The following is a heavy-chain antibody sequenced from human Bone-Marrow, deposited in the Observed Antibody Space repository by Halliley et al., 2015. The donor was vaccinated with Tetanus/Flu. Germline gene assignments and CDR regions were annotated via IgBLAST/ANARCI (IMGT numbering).Heavy chain of an antibody. Sequence: SLRLSCEASGFTLRDYWMHWVRQAPGKGLEWVSRINGDGSRINYADSVQGRFTISRDNAKNTVFLQMNSLRDEDRAVYYCTRVVRGCASICYGLDVWGHGTPVAVSS. J-gene: IGHJ6*02. CDR2: INGDGSRI. V-gene: IGHV3-74*01. CDR1: GFTLRDYW. D-gene: IGHD3-10*01. CDR3: TRVVRGCASICYGLDV.